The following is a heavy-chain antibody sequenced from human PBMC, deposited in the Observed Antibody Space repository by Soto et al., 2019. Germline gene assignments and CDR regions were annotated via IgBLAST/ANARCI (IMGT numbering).Heavy chain of an antibody. CDR3: AKGRSYYYYYGVDV. J-gene: IGHJ6*02. CDR2: INSDESST. Sequence: PGGSLRLSCEASGVTFSNYWMHWVRQAPGKGLVWVSRINSDESSTYYADSVKGRFTISRDNSKSTLYLQMNSLRAEDTALYYCAKGRSYYYYYGVDVWGQGTTVTVSS. CDR1: GVTFSNYW. V-gene: IGHV3-74*01.